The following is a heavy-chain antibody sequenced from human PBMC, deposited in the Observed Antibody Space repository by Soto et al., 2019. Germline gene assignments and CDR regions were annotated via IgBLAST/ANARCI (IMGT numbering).Heavy chain of an antibody. Sequence: SQTLSLTCAISGDSVSSNSAAWNWIRQSPSRGLEWLGRTYYRSKWYNDYAVSVKSRITINPDTSKNQFSLQLNSVTPEDTAVYYCARVGSYYPSGWIYYYYYGMDVWGQGTTVTVSS. D-gene: IGHD3-10*01. V-gene: IGHV6-1*01. CDR2: TYYRSKWYN. J-gene: IGHJ6*02. CDR3: ARVGSYYPSGWIYYYYYGMDV. CDR1: GDSVSSNSAA.